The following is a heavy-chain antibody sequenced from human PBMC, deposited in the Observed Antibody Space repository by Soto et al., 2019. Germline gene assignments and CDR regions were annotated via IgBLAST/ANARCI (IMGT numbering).Heavy chain of an antibody. D-gene: IGHD6-19*01. CDR2: MDTSGRT. CDR3: ATMYNSGFYRPEGDYYFSGMDV. CDR1: GGSMREYY. J-gene: IGHJ6*02. Sequence: QVQLQEPGPGLVKPSETLSVTCSVSGGSMREYYWSWVRQSAGKGLEWIGRMDTSGRTKSNPSLESRVTMSAATSVNQFSLTLRSVTAADTATYFCATMYNSGFYRPEGDYYFSGMDVWGQGTTVTVSS. V-gene: IGHV4-4*07.